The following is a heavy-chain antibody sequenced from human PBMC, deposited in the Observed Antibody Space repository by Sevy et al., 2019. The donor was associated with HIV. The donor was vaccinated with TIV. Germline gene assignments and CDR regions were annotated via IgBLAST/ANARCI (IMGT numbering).Heavy chain of an antibody. Sequence: ASVKVSCKASGGTFSTSPINWVRQAPGQGLEWMGGIIPLFGTTKYAQKFQGRVRIIADESTSTAFLEMNNLRSEDTAVYYCARTDYYDSSGYFYFDYCGQGTLVTVSS. CDR2: IIPLFGTT. J-gene: IGHJ4*02. D-gene: IGHD3-22*01. CDR3: ARTDYYDSSGYFYFDY. CDR1: GGTFSTSP. V-gene: IGHV1-69*13.